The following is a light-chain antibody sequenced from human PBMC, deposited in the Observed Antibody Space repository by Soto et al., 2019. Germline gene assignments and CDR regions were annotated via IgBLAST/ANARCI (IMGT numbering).Light chain of an antibody. CDR3: QQYGSSPPVT. J-gene: IGKJ5*01. Sequence: EIVLTQSPGTLSLSPGERATLSCRASQSVSSSYLAWYQQKPGQAPRLLIYGASGRATGIPDRFSGSGSGTDFTLTINRLEPEDCAVYYCQQYGSSPPVTFGQGTRLEI. CDR1: QSVSSSY. V-gene: IGKV3-20*01. CDR2: GAS.